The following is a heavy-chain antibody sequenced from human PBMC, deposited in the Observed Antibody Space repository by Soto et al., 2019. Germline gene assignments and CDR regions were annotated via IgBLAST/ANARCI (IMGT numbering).Heavy chain of an antibody. CDR2: FYYSGST. D-gene: IGHD2-2*01. CDR1: GGSISSSTYY. V-gene: IGHV4-39*07. Sequence: SETLSLTCTVSGGSISSSTYYWGWIRQPPGKGLEWIGSFYYSGSTDYNPSLKGRFTISRDQSKNTLYLQMNSLRAEDTAVYYCARDFCPVPTCYDLWGQGGLVTVSS. CDR3: ARDFCPVPTCYDL. J-gene: IGHJ4*02.